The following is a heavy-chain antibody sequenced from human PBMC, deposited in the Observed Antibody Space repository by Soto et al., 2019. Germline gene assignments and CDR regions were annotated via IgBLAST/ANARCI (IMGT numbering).Heavy chain of an antibody. CDR3: ARWVEVSLDYFDS. J-gene: IGHJ4*02. D-gene: IGHD2-15*01. V-gene: IGHV4-31*03. CDR1: GGSMRNRYYY. Sequence: QVQLQESGTGLVKPSQTLSLTCTVSGGSMRNRYYYWSWVRQNPGQGLEWIGHIVHSGRTYYNPSLKSRVSISVDTSKNQFSLNLNSVTAADTAVYYCARWVEVSLDYFDSWGQGIPVTVSS. CDR2: IVHSGRT.